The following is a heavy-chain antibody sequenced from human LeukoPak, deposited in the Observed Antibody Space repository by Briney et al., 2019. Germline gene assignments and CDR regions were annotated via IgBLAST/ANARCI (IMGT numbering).Heavy chain of an antibody. CDR2: ISGRSSTI. V-gene: IGHV3-48*01. Sequence: GGSLRLSCAASAFTFSDYSMNWIRQAPGKGLEWVSYISGRSSTIYYADSVKGRFTISRDNAKNLMYLQMNSLRAEDTAVYYCARDRIKSGSYYFDYWGQGTLVTVSS. J-gene: IGHJ4*02. D-gene: IGHD1-26*01. CDR1: AFTFSDYS. CDR3: ARDRIKSGSYYFDY.